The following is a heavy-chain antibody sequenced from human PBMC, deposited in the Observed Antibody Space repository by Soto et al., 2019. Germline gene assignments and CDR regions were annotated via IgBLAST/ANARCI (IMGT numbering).Heavy chain of an antibody. V-gene: IGHV1-3*01. Sequence: ASVKVSCKASGYTFTSYAMHWVRQAPGQRLEWMGWINAGNGNTKYSQKFQGRVTITRDTSASTAYMELSSLRSEDTAVYYCARAGIAVAGERDFHIWGQGTMVTVSS. CDR2: INAGNGNT. J-gene: IGHJ3*02. D-gene: IGHD6-19*01. CDR1: GYTFTSYA. CDR3: ARAGIAVAGERDFHI.